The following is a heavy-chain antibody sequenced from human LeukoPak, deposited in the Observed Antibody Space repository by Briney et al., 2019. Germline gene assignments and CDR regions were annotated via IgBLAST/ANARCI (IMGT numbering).Heavy chain of an antibody. CDR2: INGDESST. D-gene: IGHD1-26*01. J-gene: IGHJ4*02. CDR1: AFTFNTYW. CDR3: ARGAKWAYYFDY. Sequence: GGSLRLSCAASAFTFNTYWMHWVRQVPGRGLEWVSRINGDESSTNYADSVKGRFTISRDNAKDTLYLHMNSLTAEDTAVYYCARGAKWAYYFDYWGQGTLVTVSS. V-gene: IGHV3-74*01.